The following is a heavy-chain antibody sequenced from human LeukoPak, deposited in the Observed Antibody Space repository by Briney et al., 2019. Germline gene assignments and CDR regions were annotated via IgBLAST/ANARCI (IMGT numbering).Heavy chain of an antibody. V-gene: IGHV1-2*02. CDR3: ARRKGVLWFGESLHAFDI. CDR2: INPNSGGT. CDR1: GYTFTGYY. Sequence: ASLKVSCKPSGYTFTGYYMHWVRQAPGQALEWMGWINPNSGGTNYAQTLHGRVSKTRDTSISTAYMELSRRRSDDTAVYYCARRKGVLWFGESLHAFDIWGQGTMVTVSS. J-gene: IGHJ3*02. D-gene: IGHD3-10*01.